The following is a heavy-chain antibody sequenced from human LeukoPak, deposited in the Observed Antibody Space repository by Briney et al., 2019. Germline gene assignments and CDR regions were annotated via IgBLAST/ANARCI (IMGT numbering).Heavy chain of an antibody. CDR3: ARGLREGTVSDFDY. CDR2: ISYDGSNK. D-gene: IGHD1-26*01. CDR1: GFTFSSYA. Sequence: SGGSLRLSCAASGFTFSSYAMHWVRQAPGKGLEWVAVISYDGSNKYYADSVKGRFTISRDNSKNTLYLQMNSLRAEDTAVYYCARGLREGTVSDFDYWGQGTLVTVSS. J-gene: IGHJ4*02. V-gene: IGHV3-30-3*01.